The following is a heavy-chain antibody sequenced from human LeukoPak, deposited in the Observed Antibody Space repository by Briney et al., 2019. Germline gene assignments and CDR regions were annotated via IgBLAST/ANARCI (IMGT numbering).Heavy chain of an antibody. D-gene: IGHD1-1*01. CDR1: GFIFNTYV. V-gene: IGHV3-30*02. Sequence: PGGSLRLSCAASGFIFNTYVMHWVRQAPGKGLEWLAFIRYDGSNKNYADSVKGRFTISRDSAKNSLYLQMNSLRAEDTAVYFCARGTTDLDYWGQGTLVTVSS. CDR3: ARGTTDLDY. CDR2: IRYDGSNK. J-gene: IGHJ4*02.